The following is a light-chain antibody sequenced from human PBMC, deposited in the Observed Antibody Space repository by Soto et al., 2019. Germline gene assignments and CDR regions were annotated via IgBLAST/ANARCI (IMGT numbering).Light chain of an antibody. CDR3: QQYGSSLLVT. Sequence: EIVLTQSPGTLSLSPGERATFSCRASQSVSSSYIAWYQQKRGQAPRRLIYGASIRATSIPDRFSGSGSGTDFTLTISRLEPEDFAVYYCQQYGSSLLVTFGPGTKVDIK. CDR1: QSVSSSY. V-gene: IGKV3-20*01. CDR2: GAS. J-gene: IGKJ3*01.